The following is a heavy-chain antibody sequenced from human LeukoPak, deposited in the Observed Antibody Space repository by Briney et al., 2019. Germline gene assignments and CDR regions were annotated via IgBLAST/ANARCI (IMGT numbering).Heavy chain of an antibody. CDR3: AKELAYGSGSYFDY. Sequence: GGSLRLSCAASGFTFRSYGMHWVRQAPGKGLEWVAYIQNDGSNEQYADSVKGRFSISRDSSKNILYLQMNSLRAEDTAVYYCAKELAYGSGSYFDYWGQGTLVTVSS. V-gene: IGHV3-30*02. J-gene: IGHJ4*02. CDR2: IQNDGSNE. D-gene: IGHD3-10*01. CDR1: GFTFRSYG.